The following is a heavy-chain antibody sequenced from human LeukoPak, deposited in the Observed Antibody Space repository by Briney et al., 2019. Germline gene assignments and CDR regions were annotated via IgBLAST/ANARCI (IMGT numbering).Heavy chain of an antibody. V-gene: IGHV3-21*04. CDR2: ISSSSSYI. CDR1: GFTFSSYS. CDR3: AREGRYDFWSGYFDY. D-gene: IGHD3-3*01. J-gene: IGHJ4*02. Sequence: GGSLRLSCAASGFTFSSYSMNWVRQAPGKGLEWVSSISSSSSYIYYADSVKGRFTISRDNSKNTLYLQMNSLRAEDTAVYYCAREGRYDFWSGYFDYWGQGTLVTVSS.